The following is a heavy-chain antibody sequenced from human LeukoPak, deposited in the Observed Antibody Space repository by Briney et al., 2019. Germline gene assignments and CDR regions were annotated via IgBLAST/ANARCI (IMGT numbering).Heavy chain of an antibody. D-gene: IGHD5-12*01. Sequence: SVKLSCKASGGTFSSYAISWVRQAPGQGLEWMGRIIPIFGTANYTQKFQGRVTITTDESTSTAYMELSSLRSEDTAVYYCARGAFDYQDYYYYMDVWGKGTTVTVSS. V-gene: IGHV1-69*05. J-gene: IGHJ6*03. CDR1: GGTFSSYA. CDR3: ARGAFDYQDYYYYMDV. CDR2: IIPIFGTA.